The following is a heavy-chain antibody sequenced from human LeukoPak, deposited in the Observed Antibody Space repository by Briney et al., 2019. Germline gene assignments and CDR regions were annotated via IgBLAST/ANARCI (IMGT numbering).Heavy chain of an antibody. V-gene: IGHV1-46*01. Sequence: GASVKVSCKASGYTFTSYYMHWVRQAPGQGLEWMGIINPSGGSTSYAQKFQGRVTMTRDTSTSTVYMELSSLRSEDTAVYYCAGDRAFGVVSGYYFDYWGQGALVTVSS. CDR1: GYTFTSYY. CDR3: AGDRAFGVVSGYYFDY. J-gene: IGHJ4*02. CDR2: INPSGGST. D-gene: IGHD3-3*01.